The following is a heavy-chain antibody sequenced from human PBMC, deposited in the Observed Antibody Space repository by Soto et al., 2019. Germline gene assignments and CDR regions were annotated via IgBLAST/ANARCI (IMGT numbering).Heavy chain of an antibody. D-gene: IGHD6-13*01. V-gene: IGHV4-39*01. Sequence: PSETLSLTCTVSGGSISSSSYYWGWILQPPGKGLEWIGSIYYSGSTYYNPSLKSRVTISVDTSKNQFSLKLSSVTAADTAVYYCARHEISSSWLPHIFAYWGQGTLVTVSS. CDR2: IYYSGST. J-gene: IGHJ4*02. CDR1: GGSISSSSYY. CDR3: ARHEISSSWLPHIFAY.